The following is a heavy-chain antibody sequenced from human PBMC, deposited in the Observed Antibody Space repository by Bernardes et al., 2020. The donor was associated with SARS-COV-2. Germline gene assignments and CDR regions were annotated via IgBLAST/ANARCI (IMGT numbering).Heavy chain of an antibody. Sequence: ASVEVSCKASGYTFTSYGISWVRQAPGQGLEWMGWISAYNGNTNYAQKLQGRVTMTTDTSTSTAYMELRSLRSDDTAVYYCASDRYDYVWGSYPSGLDYWGQGTLVTVSS. CDR3: ASDRYDYVWGSYPSGLDY. CDR1: GYTFTSYG. CDR2: ISAYNGNT. V-gene: IGHV1-18*01. D-gene: IGHD3-16*02. J-gene: IGHJ4*02.